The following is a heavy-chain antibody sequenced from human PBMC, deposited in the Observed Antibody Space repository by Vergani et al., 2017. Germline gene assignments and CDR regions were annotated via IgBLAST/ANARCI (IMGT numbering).Heavy chain of an antibody. Sequence: QLQLQESGPGLVKPSETLSLTCTVSGGSISSSSYYWGWIRQPPGKGLEWIGSIYYSGSTYYNPSLKSRVTISVDTSKNQFSLKLSSVTAADTAVYYCARLXCITIFGVVINYYYYMDVWGKGTTVTVSS. V-gene: IGHV4-39*07. J-gene: IGHJ6*03. CDR1: GGSISSSSYY. CDR3: ARLXCITIFGVVINYYYYMDV. D-gene: IGHD3-3*01. CDR2: IYYSGST.